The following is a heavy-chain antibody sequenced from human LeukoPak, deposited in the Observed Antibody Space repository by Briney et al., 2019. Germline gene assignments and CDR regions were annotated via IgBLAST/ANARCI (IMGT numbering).Heavy chain of an antibody. Sequence: ASVKVSCKASGYTFTSYYMHWVRQAPGQGLEWMGIINPSGGSTSYAQKFQGRITMTRDTSTSTVYMELSSLRSEDTAVYYCAGDGLLVGAVDYWGQGTLVTVSS. D-gene: IGHD1-26*01. CDR1: GYTFTSYY. CDR2: INPSGGST. CDR3: AGDGLLVGAVDY. V-gene: IGHV1-46*01. J-gene: IGHJ4*02.